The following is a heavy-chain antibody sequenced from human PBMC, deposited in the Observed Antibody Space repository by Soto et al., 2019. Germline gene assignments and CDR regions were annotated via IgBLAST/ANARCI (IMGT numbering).Heavy chain of an antibody. J-gene: IGHJ4*02. CDR2: IFHTGTT. D-gene: IGHD2-15*01. V-gene: IGHV4-4*02. CDR1: GDSIYRSYW. Sequence: QVQLLESGPGLVKPSGTLSLTCGVSGDSIYRSYWWSWVRLPPGKGPEWIGEIFHTGTTNYNPSLKSRLTMSVDKSKKEISPKLDSVTAADTAVYFCARSARYGVVGDYWGQGTGVTVSS. CDR3: ARSARYGVVGDY.